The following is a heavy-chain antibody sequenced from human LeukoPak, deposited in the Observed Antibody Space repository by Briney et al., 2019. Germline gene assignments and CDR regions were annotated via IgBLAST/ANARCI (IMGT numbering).Heavy chain of an antibody. CDR3: ARVVVHGYSDY. Sequence: SETLSLTCTVSGGSINSYYWSWIRQPPGKTLEWIRYIFYTGSTKYNPSLKSRVTISVDTSKNQFSLKLTSVTAADTAVYYCARVVVHGYSDYWGQGALVTVSS. V-gene: IGHV4-59*08. J-gene: IGHJ4*02. CDR1: GGSINSYY. CDR2: IFYTGST. D-gene: IGHD6-25*01.